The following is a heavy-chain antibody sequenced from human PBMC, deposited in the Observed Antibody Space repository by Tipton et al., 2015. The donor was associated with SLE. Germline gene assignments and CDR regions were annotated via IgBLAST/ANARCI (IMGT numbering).Heavy chain of an antibody. D-gene: IGHD2-15*01. V-gene: IGHV3-66*02. Sequence: RLSCAASGFTVSSNYMSWVRQAPGKGLEWVSVIYSGGSTYYADSVKGRFTISRDNSKNTLYLQMNSLRAEDTAVYYCAVGYCSGGSCPDYWGQGTLVTVSS. J-gene: IGHJ4*02. CDR2: IYSGGST. CDR3: AVGYCSGGSCPDY. CDR1: GFTVSSNY.